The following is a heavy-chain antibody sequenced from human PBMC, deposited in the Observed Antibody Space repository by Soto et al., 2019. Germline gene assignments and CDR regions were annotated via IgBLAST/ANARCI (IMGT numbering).Heavy chain of an antibody. CDR1: GYTFTDAY. J-gene: IGHJ4*02. CDR3: AREEGTELDF. CDR2: INAENGGT. D-gene: IGHD1-7*01. V-gene: IGHV1-2*02. Sequence: QVRLVQSGAEVKKPGASVKVTCKPSGYTFTDAYIHWVRQAPGQGLEWLGWINAENGGTNYAQKFQGRVTMTRDTSSSTAFMELSSLNSNDTAVYYCAREEGTELDFWGQGTLVTVSS.